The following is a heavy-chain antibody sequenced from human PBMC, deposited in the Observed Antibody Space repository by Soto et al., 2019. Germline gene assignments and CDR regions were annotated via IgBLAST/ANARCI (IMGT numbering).Heavy chain of an antibody. CDR1: RGAFSSYS. CDR2: INPSDGST. CDR3: TKAGRSDFDY. J-gene: IGHJ4*02. V-gene: IGHV1-46*03. Sequence: ASVKVSCKASRGAFSSYSIRWLRQAPGQGLEWMGIINPSDGSTTHAQKFQGRVTMTRDTSTSTVYMELSSLRSEDTAVYYCTKAGRSDFDYWGKETRVTAPQ.